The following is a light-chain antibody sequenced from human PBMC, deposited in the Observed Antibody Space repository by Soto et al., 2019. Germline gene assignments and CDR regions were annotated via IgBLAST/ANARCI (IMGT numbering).Light chain of an antibody. J-gene: IGLJ2*01. Sequence: QSVLTQPPSASGTPGQRVTLSCSGSSSSIGTKYVYWYQQVPGMAPKLLISRNVQRPSGVPDRFSGSKSGTSASLAISGLRSKDEGVYYCATWDGSLRGVVFGGGTKLTVL. V-gene: IGLV1-47*01. CDR2: RNV. CDR1: SSSIGTKY. CDR3: ATWDGSLRGVV.